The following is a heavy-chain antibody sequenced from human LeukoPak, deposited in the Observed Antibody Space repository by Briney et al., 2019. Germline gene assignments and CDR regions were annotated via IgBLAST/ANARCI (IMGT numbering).Heavy chain of an antibody. Sequence: GGSLRLSCAASGFTFSGYAMSWVRQAPGKGLEWVSAISDDAGSTYHADSVKGRFTISRDNSKNTLYLQMNSLRADDTAVYYCAKRIEYSSSSAYFAFGGQGALVTVSS. CDR2: ISDDAGST. J-gene: IGHJ4*02. CDR3: AKRIEYSSSSAYFAF. CDR1: GFTFSGYA. V-gene: IGHV3-23*01. D-gene: IGHD6-6*01.